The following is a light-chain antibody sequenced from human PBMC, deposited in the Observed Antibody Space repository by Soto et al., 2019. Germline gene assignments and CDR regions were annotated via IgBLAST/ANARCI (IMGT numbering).Light chain of an antibody. CDR1: QSISNH. Sequence: DIQMTQSPSSLSASVEDRVIITCRASQSISNHLNWYQQKPGKAPKLLIFAASSFQSGVPSRFSGSRYGPDFTLTIGSLQPEDFATYYCQQRYSSPPTFGQGTKVEIK. CDR3: QQRYSSPPT. V-gene: IGKV1-39*01. J-gene: IGKJ1*01. CDR2: AAS.